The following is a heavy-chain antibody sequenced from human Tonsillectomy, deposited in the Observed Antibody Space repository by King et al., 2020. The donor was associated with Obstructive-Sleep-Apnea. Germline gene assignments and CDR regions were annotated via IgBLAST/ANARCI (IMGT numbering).Heavy chain of an antibody. CDR3: AKGLILDYGMDV. Sequence: LVESGGGLVQPGGSLRLSCAASGSPFRNYGMSWVRQAPGKGLEWVSIISGSGGGTYYADSVKGRFTISRDNSKNTLYLQMNSLRAEDTAVYYCAKGLILDYGMDVWGRGTTVTVSS. J-gene: IGHJ6*02. D-gene: IGHD2-21*02. CDR1: GSPFRNYG. V-gene: IGHV3-23*04. CDR2: ISGSGGGT.